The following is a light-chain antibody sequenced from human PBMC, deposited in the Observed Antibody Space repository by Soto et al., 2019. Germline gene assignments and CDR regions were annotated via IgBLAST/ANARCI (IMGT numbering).Light chain of an antibody. Sequence: EIVLTQSPATLPLSPGERATLSCRASQSVSSSYLAWYQQKPGQAPRLLIYRTSNRATGIPDRFSGSGSGTDFTLTISRLEPEDFAVYYCQQYGSSPTFGQGTRLEIK. J-gene: IGKJ5*01. CDR3: QQYGSSPT. CDR2: RTS. V-gene: IGKV3-20*01. CDR1: QSVSSSY.